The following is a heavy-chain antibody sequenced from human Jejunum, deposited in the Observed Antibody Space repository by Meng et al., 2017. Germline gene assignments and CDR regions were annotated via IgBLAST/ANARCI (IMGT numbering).Heavy chain of an antibody. CDR3: ARGSIADRLSD. V-gene: IGHV4-34*01. D-gene: IGHD6-6*01. Sequence: QVQVQQWGAGLLKPPETLSLTCTVYGGSFSGYYWSWIRQPPGKGLEWIGEINHSGSTSYNPSLKSRVTMSLDTSKNQFSLELSSVTAADTAVYYCARGSIADRLSDWGQGTLVTVSS. CDR1: GGSFSGYY. CDR2: INHSGST. J-gene: IGHJ4*02.